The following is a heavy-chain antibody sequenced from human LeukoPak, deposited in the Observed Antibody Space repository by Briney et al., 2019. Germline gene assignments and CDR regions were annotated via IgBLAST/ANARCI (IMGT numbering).Heavy chain of an antibody. CDR1: GGSISSGGYS. V-gene: IGHV4-30-2*01. J-gene: IGHJ5*02. Sequence: PSETLSLTCAVSGGSISSGGYSWSWIRQPPGKGLEWIGYIYHSGSTYYNPSLKSRVTISVDRSKNQFSLKLSSVTAADTAVYYCARATSRPYCSGGSCYPYWFDPWGQGTLVTVSS. CDR3: ARATSRPYCSGGSCYPYWFDP. CDR2: IYHSGST. D-gene: IGHD2-15*01.